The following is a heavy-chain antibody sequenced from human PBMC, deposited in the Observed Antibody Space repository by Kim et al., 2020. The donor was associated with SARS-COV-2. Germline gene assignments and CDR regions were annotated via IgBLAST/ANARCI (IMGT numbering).Heavy chain of an antibody. CDR3: ARGRGSRYWYFDL. D-gene: IGHD6-13*01. J-gene: IGHJ2*01. Sequence: NPSLKSRVTISVDTSKNQFSLKLSSVTAADTAVYYCARGRGSRYWYFDLWGRGTLVTVSS. V-gene: IGHV4-34*01.